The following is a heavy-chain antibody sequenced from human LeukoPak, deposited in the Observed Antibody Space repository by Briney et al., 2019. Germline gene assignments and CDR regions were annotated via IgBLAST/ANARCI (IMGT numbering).Heavy chain of an antibody. CDR1: GITFSDYY. V-gene: IGHV3-11*04. CDR2: ISRGGSPI. D-gene: IGHD1-14*01. J-gene: IGHJ4*01. CDR3: VITAGPPTDH. Sequence: GGSLRLSCTASGITFSDYYMNWIRQAPGKGLEWLSFISRGGSPIYYADSVKGRFTISRDNAKNSLYLQMNSLRVEDTAVYYCVITAGPPTDHWGQGALVTVSS.